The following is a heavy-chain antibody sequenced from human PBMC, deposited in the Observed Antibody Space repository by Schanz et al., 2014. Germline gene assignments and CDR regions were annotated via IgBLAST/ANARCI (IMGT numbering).Heavy chain of an antibody. D-gene: IGHD3-10*01. CDR2: ISSKGDMT. CDR1: GFTFSTST. V-gene: IGHV3-64*01. CDR3: AKGRFGELSAFDI. Sequence: EVQLVESGGGLVQPGGSLRLSCAASGFTFSTSTMHWVRQAPGKGLEYVSSISSKGDMTFYGNSVKGRFTISRDNSKNTVHLQMNSLRAEDTAVYYCAKGRFGELSAFDIWGQGTMVTVSS. J-gene: IGHJ3*02.